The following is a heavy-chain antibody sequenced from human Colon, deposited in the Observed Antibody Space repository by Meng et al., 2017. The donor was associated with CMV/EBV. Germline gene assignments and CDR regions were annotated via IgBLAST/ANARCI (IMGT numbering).Heavy chain of an antibody. V-gene: IGHV1-18*01. CDR2: ISGYNGNT. CDR3: AKHIVASISEDGLGN. J-gene: IGHJ1*01. D-gene: IGHD5-12*01. Sequence: ASVKVSCKTFDYTFTNHGISWVRQAPGQGLEWMGWISGYNGNTNYAQKFQGRFTMTTDTSTSTAYMELRSLRSDDTAVYYCAKHIVASISEDGLGNWGQGTLVTVSS. CDR1: DYTFTNHG.